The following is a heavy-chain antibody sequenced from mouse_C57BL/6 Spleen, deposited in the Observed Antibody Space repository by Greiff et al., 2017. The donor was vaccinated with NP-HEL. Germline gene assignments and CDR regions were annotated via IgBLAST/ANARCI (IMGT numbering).Heavy chain of an antibody. CDR3: ARSGYSNPHWYFDV. CDR1: GYAFSSSW. D-gene: IGHD2-5*01. V-gene: IGHV1-82*01. Sequence: QVQLKQSGPELVKPGASVKISCKASGYAFSSSWMNWVKQRPGKGLEWIGRIYPGDGDTNYNGKFKGKATLTADKSSSTAYMQLSSLTSEDSAVYFCARSGYSNPHWYFDVWGTGTTVTVSS. CDR2: IYPGDGDT. J-gene: IGHJ1*03.